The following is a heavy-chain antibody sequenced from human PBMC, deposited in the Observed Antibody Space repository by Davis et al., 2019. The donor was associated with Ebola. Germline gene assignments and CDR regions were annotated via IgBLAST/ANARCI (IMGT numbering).Heavy chain of an antibody. J-gene: IGHJ4*02. CDR1: GFTFSNAW. V-gene: IGHV3-15*01. CDR2: IKSKADGGTT. D-gene: IGHD2-2*01. Sequence: PGGSLRLSCTASGFTFSNAWMSWVRQAPGKGLEWVGRIKSKADGGTTDYAAPVKGRFTISRDDSRNTVYLQMNSLKTEDTAVYYCNTVHSGSTSWMENSGQGTLVTVSS. CDR3: NTVHSGSTSWMEN.